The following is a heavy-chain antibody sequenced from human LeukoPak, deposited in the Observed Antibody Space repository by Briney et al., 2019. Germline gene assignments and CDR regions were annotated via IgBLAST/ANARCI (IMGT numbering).Heavy chain of an antibody. CDR3: ARQGVLYDILTRGWFDP. V-gene: IGHV4-59*08. CDR2: IYYSGST. D-gene: IGHD3-9*01. J-gene: IGHJ5*02. CDR1: GGSISSYY. Sequence: ASETLSLTCTVSGGSISSYYWSWIRQPPGKGLEWIGYIYYSGSTNYNPSFKSRVTISVDTSKNQFSLKLSSVTAADTAVYYCARQGVLYDILTRGWFDPWGQGTLVTVSS.